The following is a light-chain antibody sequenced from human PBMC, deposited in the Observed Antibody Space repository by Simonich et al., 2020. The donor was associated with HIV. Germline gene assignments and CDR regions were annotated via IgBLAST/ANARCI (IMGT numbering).Light chain of an antibody. CDR2: WAS. Sequence: DIVLTPSPDSLAVSLGERATINCKSSQSVLYSSHNKNYLAWYQQKPGQSPKLLIYWASTRESGVPDRFSGSGSGTDFTLTISSLQAEDVAVYFCQQWHTHPHTFGQGTKVEIK. CDR3: QQWHTHPHT. J-gene: IGKJ2*01. CDR1: QSVLYSSHNKNY. V-gene: IGKV4-1*01.